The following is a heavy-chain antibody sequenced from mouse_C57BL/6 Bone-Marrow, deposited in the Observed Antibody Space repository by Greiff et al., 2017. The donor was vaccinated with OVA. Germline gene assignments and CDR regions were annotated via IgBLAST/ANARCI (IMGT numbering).Heavy chain of an antibody. V-gene: IGHV1-59*01. CDR1: GYTFTSYW. CDR2: IDPSDSYT. Sequence: QVQLKQPGAELVRPGTSVKLSCKASGYTFTSYWMHWVKQRPGQGLEWIGVIDPSDSYTNYNQKFKGKATLTVDTSSSTAYMQLSSLTSEDSAVYYCARGIYPGYFDVWGTGTTVTVSS. J-gene: IGHJ1*03. CDR3: ARGIYPGYFDV.